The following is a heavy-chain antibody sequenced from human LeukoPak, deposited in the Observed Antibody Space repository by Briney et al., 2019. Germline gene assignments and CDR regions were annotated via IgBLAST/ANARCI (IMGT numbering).Heavy chain of an antibody. D-gene: IGHD1-26*01. J-gene: IGHJ4*02. CDR3: ASCALSGSYSFDY. Sequence: SQTLSLTCTVSGGSISSGGYYWSWIRQHPGKGLEWIGYIYYSGSTYYNPSLKSRVTISVDTSKNQFSLKLSSVTAADTAAYYCASCALSGSYSFDYWGQGTLVTVSS. CDR1: GGSISSGGYY. V-gene: IGHV4-31*03. CDR2: IYYSGST.